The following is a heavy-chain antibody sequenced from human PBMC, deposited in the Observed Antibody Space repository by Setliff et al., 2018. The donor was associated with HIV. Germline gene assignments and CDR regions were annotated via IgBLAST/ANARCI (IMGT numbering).Heavy chain of an antibody. V-gene: IGHV3-7*01. J-gene: IGHJ6*02. CDR3: ARDAPYTSSWLYYSYYYGLDV. D-gene: IGHD6-13*01. CDR2: IKQDGSEK. Sequence: GGSLRLSCAASGFTFSNFWMSWVRQAPGKGLEWVANIKQDGSEKYYVGSVKGRFTISRDNANNSLYLQMTSLRAEDTALYYCARDAPYTSSWLYYSYYYGLDVWGQGTTVTVSS. CDR1: GFTFSNFW.